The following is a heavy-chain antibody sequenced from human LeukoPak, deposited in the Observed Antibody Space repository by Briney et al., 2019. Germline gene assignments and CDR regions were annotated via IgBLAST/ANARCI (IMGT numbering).Heavy chain of an antibody. CDR1: GYTFTSYG. J-gene: IGHJ3*02. V-gene: IGHV1-18*01. D-gene: IGHD6-19*01. Sequence: ASVKVSCKASGYTFTSYGISWVRQAPGQGLEWMGWISAYNGNTNYAQKLQGRVTMTTDTSTSTAYMELRSLRSDDTAVYYCARGAKSTGXSSGWXXXXAFDIWGQGXMVTVS. CDR3: ARGAKSTGXSSGWXXXXAFDI. CDR2: ISAYNGNT.